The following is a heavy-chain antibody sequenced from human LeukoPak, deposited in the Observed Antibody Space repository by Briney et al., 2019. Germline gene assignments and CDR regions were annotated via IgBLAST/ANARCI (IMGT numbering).Heavy chain of an antibody. CDR3: ARVKYYGSGSYFQYYYYYYMDV. CDR1: GYTFTSYY. J-gene: IGHJ6*03. Sequence: ASVKVSCKASGYTFTSYYMHWVRQAPGQGLEWMGIINPSGGSTSYAQKFQGRVTMTRDTSISTAYMELSRLRSDDTAVYYCARVKYYGSGSYFQYYYYYYMDVWGKGTTVTISS. D-gene: IGHD3-10*01. V-gene: IGHV1-46*01. CDR2: INPSGGST.